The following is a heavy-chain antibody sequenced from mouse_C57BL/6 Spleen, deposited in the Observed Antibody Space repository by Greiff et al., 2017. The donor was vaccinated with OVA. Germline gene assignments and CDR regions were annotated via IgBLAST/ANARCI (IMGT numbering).Heavy chain of an antibody. CDR3: ARSYDYDGYYYAMDY. Sequence: EVKLMESGGGLVKPGGSLKLSCAASGFPFSDYGMHWVRQAPEKGLEWVAYISSGSNTIYYADTVKGRFTISRDNAKNTLFLQMTSLRSEDTAMYYCARSYDYDGYYYAMDYWGQGTSVTVSS. J-gene: IGHJ4*01. CDR1: GFPFSDYG. CDR2: ISSGSNTI. V-gene: IGHV5-17*01. D-gene: IGHD2-4*01.